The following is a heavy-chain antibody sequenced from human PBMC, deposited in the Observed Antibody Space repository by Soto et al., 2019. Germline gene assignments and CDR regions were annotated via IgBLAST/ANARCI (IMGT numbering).Heavy chain of an antibody. CDR2: MYPDGSK. Sequence: EVQLVESGGDLVQPGGSLRLSCVASGFIVSGSYMSWVRQAPGEGLEWVSVMYPDGSKHYAESVKGRFAISRQNSENAGVLQINSLRAEDTGMYYWAKDRGNYGDGGIDHWGQGTLVTVSS. D-gene: IGHD4-17*01. J-gene: IGHJ4*02. CDR1: GFIVSGSY. CDR3: AKDRGNYGDGGIDH. V-gene: IGHV3-53*04.